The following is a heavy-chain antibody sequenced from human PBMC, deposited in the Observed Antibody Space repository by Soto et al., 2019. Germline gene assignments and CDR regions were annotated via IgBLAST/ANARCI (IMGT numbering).Heavy chain of an antibody. D-gene: IGHD6-19*01. Sequence: SVKVSCKASGGTFSSYTISWVRQAPGQGLEWMGRIIPILGIANYAQKFQGRVTMTTDKSTSTAYMELNSLRAEDTAVYYCASGRQWPLLFDYWGQGTLVTVSS. V-gene: IGHV1-69*02. CDR3: ASGRQWPLLFDY. CDR1: GGTFSSYT. CDR2: IIPILGIA. J-gene: IGHJ4*02.